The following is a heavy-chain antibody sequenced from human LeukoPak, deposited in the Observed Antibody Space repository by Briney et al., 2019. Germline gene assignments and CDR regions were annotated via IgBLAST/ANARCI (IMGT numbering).Heavy chain of an antibody. CDR1: GYTFTGYY. D-gene: IGHD6-19*01. J-gene: IGHJ4*02. Sequence: ASVKVSCKASGYTFTGYYMHWVRQAPGQGLEWMGWINPNSGGTNYAQKFQGRVTMTRDTSISTAYMELSRLRSDDTAVYYCASYPIGYSSGWYYFDYWGRGTLVTVSS. V-gene: IGHV1-2*02. CDR2: INPNSGGT. CDR3: ASYPIGYSSGWYYFDY.